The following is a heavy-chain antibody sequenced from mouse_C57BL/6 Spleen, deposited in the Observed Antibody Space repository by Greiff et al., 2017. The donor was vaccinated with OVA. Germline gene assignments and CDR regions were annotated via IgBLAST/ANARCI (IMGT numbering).Heavy chain of an antibody. J-gene: IGHJ3*01. CDR3: TRPAGTGAWFAY. CDR2: IRNKANNHAT. CDR1: GFTFSDAW. V-gene: IGHV6-6*01. Sequence: DVKLVESGGGLVQPGGSMKLSCAASGFTFSDAWMDWVRQSPEKGLEWVAEIRNKANNHATYYAESVKGRFTISRDDSKSSVYLQMNSLRAEDTGIYYCTRPAGTGAWFAYWGQGTLVTVSA. D-gene: IGHD3-3*01.